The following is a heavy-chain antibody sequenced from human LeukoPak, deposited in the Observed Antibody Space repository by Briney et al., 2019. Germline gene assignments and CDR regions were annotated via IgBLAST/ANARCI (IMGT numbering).Heavy chain of an antibody. CDR2: IRYDGSNK. J-gene: IGHJ4*02. CDR3: AKDFHYYGSGSYYNSSPFDY. CDR1: GFTFSSYG. Sequence: PGGSLRLSCAASGFTFSSYGMHWVRQAPGKGLEWVAFIRYDGSNKYYADSVKGRFTISRDNSKNTLYLQMNSLRAEDTAVYCCAKDFHYYGSGSYYNSSPFDYWGQGTLVTVSS. V-gene: IGHV3-30*02. D-gene: IGHD3-10*01.